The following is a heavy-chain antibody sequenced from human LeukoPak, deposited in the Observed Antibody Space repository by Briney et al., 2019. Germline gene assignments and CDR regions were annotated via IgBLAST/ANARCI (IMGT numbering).Heavy chain of an antibody. V-gene: IGHV3-23*01. J-gene: IGHJ4*02. D-gene: IGHD1-26*01. Sequence: PGGSLRLSCAASGFTFSSYAMNWVRQAPGKGLEWVSDMSRDGGYTYYADSVKGRFTISRDSSQNTLYLQMNTLRVEHTALFECAKLATRRKVASYIESWGQGTPVTVSS. CDR3: AKLATRRKVASYIES. CDR1: GFTFSSYA. CDR2: MSRDGGYT.